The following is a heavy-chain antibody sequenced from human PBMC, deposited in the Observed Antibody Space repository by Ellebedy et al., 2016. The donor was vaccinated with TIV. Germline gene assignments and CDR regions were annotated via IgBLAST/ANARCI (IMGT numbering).Heavy chain of an antibody. V-gene: IGHV4-39*07. D-gene: IGHD2-15*01. CDR3: AREEYCSGGSCYNGYFDL. CDR1: GGSISGYY. Sequence: SETLSLTCTASGGSISGYYWGWIRQPPGKGLEWIGSIYYGGIAYYNPSLKSRLTISLDMSKNQFSLNLTSVTAADTAVYYCAREEYCSGGSCYNGYFDLWGRGTLVTVSS. CDR2: IYYGGIA. J-gene: IGHJ2*01.